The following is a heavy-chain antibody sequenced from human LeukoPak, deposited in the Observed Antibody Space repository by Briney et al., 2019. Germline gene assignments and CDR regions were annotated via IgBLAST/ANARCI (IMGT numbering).Heavy chain of an antibody. J-gene: IGHJ4*02. CDR3: ARDRWELPAFFDY. CDR1: GYTFTGYY. CDR2: INPNSGGT. Sequence: ASVKVSCKASGYTFTGYYMHWVRQAPGQGLEWMGWINPNSGGTNYAQKFQGRVTMTTDTSTSTAYMELRSLRSDDTAVYYCARDRWELPAFFDYWGQGTLVTVSS. D-gene: IGHD1-26*01. V-gene: IGHV1-2*02.